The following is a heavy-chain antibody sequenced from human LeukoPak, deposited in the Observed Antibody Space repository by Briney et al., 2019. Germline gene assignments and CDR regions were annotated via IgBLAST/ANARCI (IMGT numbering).Heavy chain of an antibody. CDR2: FDPEDGET. CDR1: GYTLTELS. CDR3: AIAGDSSTSCYRCFGY. J-gene: IGHJ4*02. V-gene: IGHV1-24*01. D-gene: IGHD2-2*02. Sequence: GASVKVSCKGSGYTLTELSMHWVRQAPGKGLEWMGGFDPEDGETIYAQKFQGRVTMTEDTSTDTAYMELSSLKASDTAMFYCAIAGDSSTSCYRCFGYWGQGTLVTVPS.